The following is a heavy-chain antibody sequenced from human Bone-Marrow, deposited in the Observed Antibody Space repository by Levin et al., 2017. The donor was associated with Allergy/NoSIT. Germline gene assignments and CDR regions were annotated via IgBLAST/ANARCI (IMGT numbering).Heavy chain of an antibody. CDR1: GYVFINHG. CDR3: AKYGVGTGTALDY. V-gene: IGHV1-18*01. CDR2: ISAYNGNT. D-gene: IGHD1-1*01. J-gene: IGHJ4*02. Sequence: ASVKVSCKASGYVFINHGISWVRQAPGQGLEWMGWISAYNGNTDYAQKFQGRVSMTTDTSTTTAYMELRSLRSDDTAVYFCAKYGVGTGTALDYWGQGTLVTVSS.